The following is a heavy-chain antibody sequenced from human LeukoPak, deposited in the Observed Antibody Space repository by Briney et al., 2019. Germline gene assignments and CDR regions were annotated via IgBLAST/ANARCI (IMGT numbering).Heavy chain of an antibody. J-gene: IGHJ4*02. D-gene: IGHD4-17*01. CDR3: ARCAYGEDYFDY. V-gene: IGHV3-48*02. Sequence: GGSLRLSCAASGFTFSSYSMNWVRQAPGKGLVWGSYISSSSSTIYYADSVKGRFTISRDNAKNSLYLQMNSLRDEDTAVYYCARCAYGEDYFDYWGQGTLVTVSS. CDR1: GFTFSSYS. CDR2: ISSSSSTI.